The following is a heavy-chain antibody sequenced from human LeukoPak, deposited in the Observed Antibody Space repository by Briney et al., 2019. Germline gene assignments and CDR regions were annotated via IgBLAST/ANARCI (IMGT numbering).Heavy chain of an antibody. Sequence: ASVKVSCKASGYTFTSYYIHWVRQAPGQGLEWMGIINPSGGSTSYAQKFQGRVTMTRDTSTSAVYMELSSLRSEDTAVYYCAREAGTAMAPFDYWGQGTLVTVSS. D-gene: IGHD5-18*01. J-gene: IGHJ4*02. CDR1: GYTFTSYY. V-gene: IGHV1-46*01. CDR2: INPSGGST. CDR3: AREAGTAMAPFDY.